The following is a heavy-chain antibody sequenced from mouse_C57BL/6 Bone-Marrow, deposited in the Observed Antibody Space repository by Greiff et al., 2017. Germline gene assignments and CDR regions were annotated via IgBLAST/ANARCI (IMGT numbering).Heavy chain of an antibody. V-gene: IGHV5-2*01. CDR1: EYEFPSHD. Sequence: EVMLVESGGGLVQPGESLKLSCESNEYEFPSHDMSWVRKTPEKRLELVAAINSDGGSTYYPDTMKSRFIISRDNTKKTLYLQMSSLRSEDTALYYCAIYGYDVSYWYFDVWGTGTTVTVSS. CDR3: AIYGYDVSYWYFDV. J-gene: IGHJ1*03. D-gene: IGHD2-2*01. CDR2: INSDGGST.